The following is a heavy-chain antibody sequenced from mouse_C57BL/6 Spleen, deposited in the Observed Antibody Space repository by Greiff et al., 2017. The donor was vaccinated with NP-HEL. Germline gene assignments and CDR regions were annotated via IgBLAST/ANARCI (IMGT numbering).Heavy chain of an antibody. CDR3: AREDHEGSYAMDY. V-gene: IGHV1-64*01. J-gene: IGHJ4*01. D-gene: IGHD3-3*01. Sequence: QVQLQQPGAELVKPGASVKLSCKASGYTFTSYWMHWVKQRPGQGLEWIGMIHPNSGSTNYNEKFKSKATLTVDKSSSTAYMQLSSLTSEDSAVYYCAREDHEGSYAMDYWGQGTSVTVSS. CDR2: IHPNSGST. CDR1: GYTFTSYW.